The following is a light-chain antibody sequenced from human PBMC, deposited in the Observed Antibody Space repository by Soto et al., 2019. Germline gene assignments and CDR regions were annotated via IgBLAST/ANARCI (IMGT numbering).Light chain of an antibody. J-gene: IGKJ1*01. V-gene: IGKV1-5*03. CDR3: QHYNDYSRV. Sequence: DIQMTQSPSTLSASIGDTVIITCRTSQSVDTWLAWYQHKAGKAPKLLIYRASSLATGVPSRFSGSGSGTAFTLTITSLQPDDFATYYCQHYNDYSRVFGQGTHVEIK. CDR2: RAS. CDR1: QSVDTW.